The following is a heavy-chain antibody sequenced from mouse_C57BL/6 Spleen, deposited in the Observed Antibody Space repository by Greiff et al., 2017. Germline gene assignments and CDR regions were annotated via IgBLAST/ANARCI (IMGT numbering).Heavy chain of an antibody. D-gene: IGHD2-10*02. Sequence: QVQLQQSGAELVKPGASVKISCKASGYAFSSYWMNWVKQRPGKGLEWIGQIYPGDGDTNYNGKFKGKATLTADKSSSTAYMQLSSLTSEDSAVYCCERPYDDEGWFAYWGQGTLVTVSA. V-gene: IGHV1-80*01. CDR1: GYAFSSYW. J-gene: IGHJ3*01. CDR2: IYPGDGDT. CDR3: ERPYDDEGWFAY.